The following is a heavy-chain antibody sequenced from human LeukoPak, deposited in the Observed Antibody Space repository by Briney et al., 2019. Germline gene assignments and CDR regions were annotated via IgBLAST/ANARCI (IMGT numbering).Heavy chain of an antibody. CDR3: ARESGTGWFDP. D-gene: IGHD3-10*01. CDR1: GGSISRFY. J-gene: IGHJ5*02. CDR2: IYNSGST. Sequence: SETLSLTCTVSGGSISRFYWSWIRQPPGKGLQWIGYIYNSGSTNYNPPLTSRVTISIDTSKNQFSLKLSSVTAADAAVYYCARESGTGWFDPWGQGTLVTVSS. V-gene: IGHV4-59*01.